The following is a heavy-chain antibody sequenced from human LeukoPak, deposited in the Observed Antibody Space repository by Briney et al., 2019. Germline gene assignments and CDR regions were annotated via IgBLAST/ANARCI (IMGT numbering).Heavy chain of an antibody. CDR3: AKEGRSLQTY. CDR1: GFMFSSNW. D-gene: IGHD5-24*01. V-gene: IGHV3-7*03. Sequence: PGGSLRLSCAASGFMFSSNWMSWVRLAPGKGLEWVANIKEDGTETYYVDSVKGRFTISRDNAKNSLYLQMNSLRVEDTAVYYCAKEGRSLQTYWGQGTLVTLSS. CDR2: IKEDGTET. J-gene: IGHJ4*02.